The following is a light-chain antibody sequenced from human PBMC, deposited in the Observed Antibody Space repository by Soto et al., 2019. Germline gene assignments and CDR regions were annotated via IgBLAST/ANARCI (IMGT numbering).Light chain of an antibody. CDR2: GAS. J-gene: IGKJ5*01. Sequence: EIVLTQSPVTLSVSPGERVTLSCRASQSVSNNYLAWYQQKPGQAPRLLIYGASSRATGIPDRFSGSGSGTDFTLTISRLEPEDFAVYYCQQYGSSPITFGQGTRLEIK. V-gene: IGKV3-20*01. CDR3: QQYGSSPIT. CDR1: QSVSNNY.